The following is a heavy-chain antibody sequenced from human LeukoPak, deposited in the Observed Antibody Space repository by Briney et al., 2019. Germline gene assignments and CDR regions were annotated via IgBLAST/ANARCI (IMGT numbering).Heavy chain of an antibody. CDR1: GGSISSGSYY. CDR2: IYTSGST. D-gene: IGHD6-19*01. V-gene: IGHV4-61*02. CDR3: ARAESGWHHFDY. Sequence: PSQTLSLTCTVSGGSISSGSYYWSWIRQPAGKGLEWIGRIYTSGSTNYNPSLKSRATISVDTSKNQFSLKLSSVTAADTAVYYCARAESGWHHFDYWGQGTLVTVSS. J-gene: IGHJ4*02.